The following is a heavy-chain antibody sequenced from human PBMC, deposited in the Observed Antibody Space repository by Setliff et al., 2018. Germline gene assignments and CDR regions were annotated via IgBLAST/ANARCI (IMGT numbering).Heavy chain of an antibody. D-gene: IGHD3-22*01. J-gene: IGHJ6*03. CDR2: MNPNSGNT. CDR3: ATAADFNYYDSSDSGTHYYYYYMDV. Sequence: GASVKVSCKASGYTFTSYDINWVRQATGQGLEWMGWMNPNSGNTGYAQKFQGRVTITRNTSISTAYMELSSLRSEDTAVYYCATAADFNYYDSSDSGTHYYYYYMDVWGKGTTVTVSS. CDR1: GYTFTSYD. V-gene: IGHV1-8*03.